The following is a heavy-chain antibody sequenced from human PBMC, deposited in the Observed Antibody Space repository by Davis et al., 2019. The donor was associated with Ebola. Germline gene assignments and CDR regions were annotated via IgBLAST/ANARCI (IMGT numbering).Heavy chain of an antibody. CDR3: ARVGGSGNYDLEAFDS. V-gene: IGHV4-59*11. J-gene: IGHJ4*02. CDR1: GASISSHY. Sequence: MPSETLSLTCTVSGASISSHYWSWIRQPPGEGLQWIGYIHHSGSTNYNPSLKRRVTISLDTSKSQLTLKLSSVTAADTAVYYCARVGGSGNYDLEAFDSWGQGTLVSVSS. CDR2: IHHSGST. D-gene: IGHD3-22*01.